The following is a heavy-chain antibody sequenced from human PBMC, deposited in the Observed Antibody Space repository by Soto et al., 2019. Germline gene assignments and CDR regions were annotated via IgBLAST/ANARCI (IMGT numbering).Heavy chain of an antibody. Sequence: SETLSLTCTVSGGSVSSGSYYWSWIRQSPGKGLEWIGSIYYSGSTYYNPSLKSRVTISVDTSKNQFSLKLSSVTAADTAVYYCARLLRHNYYGMDVWGQGTTVTVSS. J-gene: IGHJ6*02. CDR3: ARLLRHNYYGMDV. D-gene: IGHD5-12*01. CDR2: IYYSGST. V-gene: IGHV4-39*01. CDR1: GGSVSSGSYY.